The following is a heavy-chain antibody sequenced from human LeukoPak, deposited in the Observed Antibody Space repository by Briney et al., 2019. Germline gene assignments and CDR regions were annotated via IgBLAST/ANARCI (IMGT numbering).Heavy chain of an antibody. V-gene: IGHV3-33*01. J-gene: IGHJ4*02. Sequence: GGSLRLSCAASGFTFSSYGMHWVRQAPGKGLEWVAVIWYDGGNKYYADSVKGRFTISRDNSKNTLYLQMNSLRAEDTAVYYCARERGPLSSFDYWGQGTLVTVSS. CDR3: ARERGPLSSFDY. CDR2: IWYDGGNK. CDR1: GFTFSSYG. D-gene: IGHD2/OR15-2a*01.